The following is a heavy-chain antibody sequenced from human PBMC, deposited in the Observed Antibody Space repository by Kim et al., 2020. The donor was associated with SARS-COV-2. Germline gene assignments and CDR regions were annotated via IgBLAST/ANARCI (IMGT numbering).Heavy chain of an antibody. D-gene: IGHD6-19*01. CDR2: T. J-gene: IGHJ4*02. V-gene: IGHV4-4*02. CDR3: ARDSVAGTFDY. Sequence: TTSNPSLKSRVTISVDKSKNQFSLKLSSVTAADTAVYYCARDSVAGTFDYWGQGTLVTVSS.